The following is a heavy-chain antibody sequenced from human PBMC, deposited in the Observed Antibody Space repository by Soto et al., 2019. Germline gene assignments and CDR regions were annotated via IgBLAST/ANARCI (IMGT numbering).Heavy chain of an antibody. CDR1: WDSVSSNSAA. Sequence: SQTLSLTCAISWDSVSSNSAAWNWIRQSPSRGLEWPGRTYYRAKWYNDYAVSVKSRITINPDTSKNQFSLQLNSVTPEDTAVYYCAIDFGGCGGDGYNLVSYYYYGMDVWGQGTTVTVCS. D-gene: IGHD2-21*01. CDR2: TYYRAKWYN. CDR3: AIDFGGCGGDGYNLVSYYYYGMDV. V-gene: IGHV6-1*01. J-gene: IGHJ6*02.